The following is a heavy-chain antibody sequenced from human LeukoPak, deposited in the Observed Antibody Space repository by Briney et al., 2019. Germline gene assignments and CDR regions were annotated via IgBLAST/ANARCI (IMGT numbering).Heavy chain of an antibody. D-gene: IGHD5-12*01. CDR2: INTDGSST. J-gene: IGHJ4*02. CDR3: ERRGDWYSGYDWTFDY. V-gene: IGHV3-74*01. Sequence: PGGPLRLFCAASGFTLSIYYMLWVRRAPGKGRVWVTRINTDGSSTNYADSVKGRFTISRNNAKNTVYLQMNRLRAEDTAVYYCERRGDWYSGYDWTFDYWGQGTLVTVSS. CDR1: GFTLSIYY.